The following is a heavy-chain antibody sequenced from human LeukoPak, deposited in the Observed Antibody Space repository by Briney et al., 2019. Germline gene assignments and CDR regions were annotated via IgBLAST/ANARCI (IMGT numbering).Heavy chain of an antibody. CDR1: GGSISSYY. D-gene: IGHD3-10*01. CDR3: ARDRVVRGPTAGWFDP. J-gene: IGHJ5*02. CDR2: IYTSGST. Sequence: SETLSLTCTVSGGSISSYYWSWLRQPAGKGLEWVGRIYTSGSTNYNPSLKRRVTMSVDTSKNQFSLKLSSVTAADTAVYYCARDRVVRGPTAGWFDPWGQGTLVTVSS. V-gene: IGHV4-4*07.